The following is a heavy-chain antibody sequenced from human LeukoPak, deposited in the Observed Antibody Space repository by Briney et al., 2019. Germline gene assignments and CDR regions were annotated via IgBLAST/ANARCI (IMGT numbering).Heavy chain of an antibody. CDR1: GGSLSSSSYC. Sequence: SETPSLTCTVSGGSLSSSSYCWGWIRQPPGKGLEWTGSISYSGGTYYNPSLKSRVTIYVDTSKNQFSLKLSSVTAADTAVYYCARRDSSGWYYFDYWGQGTLVTVSS. J-gene: IGHJ4*02. D-gene: IGHD6-19*01. CDR2: ISYSGGT. V-gene: IGHV4-39*01. CDR3: ARRDSSGWYYFDY.